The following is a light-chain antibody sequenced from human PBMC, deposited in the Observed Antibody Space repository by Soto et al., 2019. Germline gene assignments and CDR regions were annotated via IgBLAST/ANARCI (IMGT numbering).Light chain of an antibody. Sequence: QSVLTQPASVSGSPGQSITISCTGTSSDVGDYNSVSWYQQHPGKAPKLMIFEVSNRPSGVSNRFSGSKSGNTASLTISGLQAEDEADYYCSSYTGSRGYVFGTGTKLTVL. V-gene: IGLV2-14*01. CDR2: EVS. CDR3: SSYTGSRGYV. CDR1: SSDVGDYNS. J-gene: IGLJ1*01.